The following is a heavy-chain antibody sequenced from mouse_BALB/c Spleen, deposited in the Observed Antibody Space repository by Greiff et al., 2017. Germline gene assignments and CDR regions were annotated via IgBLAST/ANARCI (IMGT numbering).Heavy chain of an antibody. D-gene: IGHD1-2*01. V-gene: IGHV1S81*02. CDR3: ARLITTATWFAY. CDR2: INPSNGRT. J-gene: IGHJ3*01. CDR1: GYTFTSYW. Sequence: QVQLQQSGAELVKPGASVKLSCKASGYTFTSYWMHWVKHRPGQGLEWIGEINPSNGRTNYNEKFKSKATLTVDKSSSTAYMQLSSLTSEDSAVYYCARLITTATWFAYWGQGTLVTVSA.